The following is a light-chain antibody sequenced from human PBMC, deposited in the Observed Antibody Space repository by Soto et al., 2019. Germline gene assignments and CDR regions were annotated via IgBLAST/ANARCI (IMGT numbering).Light chain of an antibody. Sequence: QSLLTQPASVSGSPGQSITISCTGTSSDVTTYNYVSWYQQHPGKAPKLIIYDVSNRPSGVSNRFSGSKSGNTASLTISRLQADDEADYYCSSYTTSSTVVFGGGTKLTVL. J-gene: IGLJ2*01. CDR1: SSDVTTYNY. V-gene: IGLV2-14*01. CDR2: DVS. CDR3: SSYTTSSTVV.